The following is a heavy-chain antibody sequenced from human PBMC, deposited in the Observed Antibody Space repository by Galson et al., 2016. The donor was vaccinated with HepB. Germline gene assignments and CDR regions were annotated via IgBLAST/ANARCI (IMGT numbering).Heavy chain of an antibody. V-gene: IGHV3-33*01. CDR3: ARGQGYCSGGTCHGVDY. Sequence: SLRLSCAASEFTFSRYGIHWVRQARGKGLDWVAVVWSDGIQKYFADSVKGRFTISRDNSKNMVYLQMNSLRAEDTAVYYCARGQGYCSGGTCHGVDYWGQGTVVTVSS. D-gene: IGHD2-15*01. CDR2: VWSDGIQK. CDR1: EFTFSRYG. J-gene: IGHJ4*02.